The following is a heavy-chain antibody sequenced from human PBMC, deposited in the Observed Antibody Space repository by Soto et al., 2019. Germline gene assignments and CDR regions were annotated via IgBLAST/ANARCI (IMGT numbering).Heavy chain of an antibody. V-gene: IGHV3-23*01. D-gene: IGHD2-15*01. CDR3: ARYCSGGSCYGAFDI. CDR1: GFTFSTYA. J-gene: IGHJ3*02. Sequence: GGSLRHSCAASGFTFSTYAMSWVRQAPGKGLEWVSSVSGGGGSTYYADSVKGRFTISRDNSKNTLYLQMNSPRAEDTAVYYCARYCSGGSCYGAFDIWGLGTMVTVSS. CDR2: VSGGGGST.